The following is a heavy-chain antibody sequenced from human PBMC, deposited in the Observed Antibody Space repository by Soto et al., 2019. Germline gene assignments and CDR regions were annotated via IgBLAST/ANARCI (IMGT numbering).Heavy chain of an antibody. J-gene: IGHJ4*02. D-gene: IGHD2-15*01. CDR1: GFTFSSYA. Sequence: GGSLRLSCAAPGFTFSSYAMSWVRQAPGKGLEWVSAISGSGGSTYYADSVKGRFTISRDNSKNTLYLQMNSLRAEDTAVYYCAKDHDCSGGSCYLKGEFDYWGQGTLVTVSS. CDR3: AKDHDCSGGSCYLKGEFDY. V-gene: IGHV3-23*01. CDR2: ISGSGGST.